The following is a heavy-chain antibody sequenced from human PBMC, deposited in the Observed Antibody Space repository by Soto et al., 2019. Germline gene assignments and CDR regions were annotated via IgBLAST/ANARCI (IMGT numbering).Heavy chain of an antibody. J-gene: IGHJ4*02. CDR1: GYTLTELS. D-gene: IGHD5-12*01. Sequence: ASVKVSCKVSGYTLTELSMHWVRQAPGKGLEWMGGSDPEDGETIYAQKFQGRVTMTEDTSTDTAYMELSSLRSEDTAVYYCATLGERWLQLPTDYWGQGTLVTVSS. CDR3: ATLGERWLQLPTDY. CDR2: SDPEDGET. V-gene: IGHV1-24*01.